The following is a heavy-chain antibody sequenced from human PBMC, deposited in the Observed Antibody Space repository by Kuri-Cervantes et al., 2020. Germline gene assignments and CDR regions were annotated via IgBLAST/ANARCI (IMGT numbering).Heavy chain of an antibody. CDR1: GFTVSSNY. Sequence: GGSLRLSCAASGFTVSSNYMSWVRQAPGKGLEWASVIYSGGSTYYADTVKGRFTISRDNSKNTLYLQMNSLRAEDTAVYYCATAPLSGTTLSLFDYWGQGTLVTVSS. J-gene: IGHJ4*02. D-gene: IGHD1-7*01. CDR3: ATAPLSGTTLSLFDY. V-gene: IGHV3-66*01. CDR2: IYSGGST.